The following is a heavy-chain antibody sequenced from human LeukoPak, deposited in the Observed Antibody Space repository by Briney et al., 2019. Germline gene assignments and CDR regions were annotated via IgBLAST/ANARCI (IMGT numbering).Heavy chain of an antibody. J-gene: IGHJ4*02. V-gene: IGHV3-74*01. CDR2: ICTDETTI. CDR1: GFTFSSYC. Sequence: GGSLRLSCAASGFTFSSYCMHWVRQPPGKGLVWVSQICTDETTIRNADSVKGRFTITRDNAKNALYLQMSSLRVEDTAVYYCVRGVPVTPGIDYWGQGTLVTVSS. D-gene: IGHD3-10*01. CDR3: VRGVPVTPGIDY.